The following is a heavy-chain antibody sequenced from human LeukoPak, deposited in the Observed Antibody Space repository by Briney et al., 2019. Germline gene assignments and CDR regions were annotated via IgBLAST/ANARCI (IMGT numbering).Heavy chain of an antibody. Sequence: GGSLRLSCAASGFTFDDYGMSWVRQAPGKGLEWVSGINWNGGSTGYADSVKGRFTISRDNAKNSLYLQMNSLRAEATALYYCVTMGYGDAGGPFNIKGQGEMVTVSS. V-gene: IGHV3-20*04. D-gene: IGHD4-17*01. CDR2: INWNGGST. CDR1: GFTFDDYG. CDR3: VTMGYGDAGGPFNI. J-gene: IGHJ3*02.